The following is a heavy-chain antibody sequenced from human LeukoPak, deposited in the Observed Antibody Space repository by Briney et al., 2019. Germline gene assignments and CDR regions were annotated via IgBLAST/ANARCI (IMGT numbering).Heavy chain of an antibody. V-gene: IGHV3-30*03. D-gene: IGHD3-10*01. CDR1: GFTFSSYG. Sequence: PGGSLRLSCAASGFTFSSYGMHWVRQAPGKGLDWVALISNDGRNKYYAGSVKGRFTISRDNSKNTLYLQMNSLRAEDTAVYFCARDAVPSGHGMDVWGQGTTVTVSS. CDR3: ARDAVPSGHGMDV. J-gene: IGHJ6*02. CDR2: ISNDGRNK.